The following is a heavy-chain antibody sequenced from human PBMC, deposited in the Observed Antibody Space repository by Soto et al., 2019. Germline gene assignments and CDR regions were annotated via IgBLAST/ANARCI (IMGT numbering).Heavy chain of an antibody. V-gene: IGHV3-48*03. D-gene: IGHD3-22*01. J-gene: IGHJ4*02. Sequence: GGSLRLSCAASGFTFSSYEMNWVRQAPGKGLEWVSYISSSGSTIYYADSVKGRFTISRDNAKNSLYLQMNSLRAEDTAVYYCARAGHYYDSSAASGYWGQGTLVTVSS. CDR2: ISSSGSTI. CDR1: GFTFSSYE. CDR3: ARAGHYYDSSAASGY.